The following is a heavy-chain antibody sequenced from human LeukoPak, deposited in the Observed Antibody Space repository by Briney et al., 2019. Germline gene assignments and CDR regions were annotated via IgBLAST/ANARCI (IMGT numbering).Heavy chain of an antibody. J-gene: IGHJ6*03. V-gene: IGHV3-30*02. CDR2: IRYDGSNK. Sequence: TGGSLRLSCAAPGFTFSTYNMNWVRQAPGKGLEWVAFIRYDGSNKNYADSVKGRFTISRDNSKNTLYLQMNSLRAEDTAVYYCAKGFKAVLFTRDYYLDVWGKGTTVTISS. CDR1: GFTFSTYN. CDR3: AKGFKAVLFTRDYYLDV. D-gene: IGHD6-19*01.